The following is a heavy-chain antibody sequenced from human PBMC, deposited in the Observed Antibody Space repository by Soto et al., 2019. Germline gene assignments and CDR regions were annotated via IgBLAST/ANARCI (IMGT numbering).Heavy chain of an antibody. Sequence: ETLSLTCTVSGVSISSYYWSWVRQAPGKGLEWVANIKPDGSEKFYVDSLKGRFTMSRDNAKNSLYLQMNGLRDDDTAVYYCARGVYCETSGPFSDDFDIWGQGTMDTVS. CDR1: GVSISSYY. J-gene: IGHJ3*02. CDR2: IKPDGSEK. CDR3: ARGVYCETSGPFSDDFDI. D-gene: IGHD3-22*01. V-gene: IGHV3-7*04.